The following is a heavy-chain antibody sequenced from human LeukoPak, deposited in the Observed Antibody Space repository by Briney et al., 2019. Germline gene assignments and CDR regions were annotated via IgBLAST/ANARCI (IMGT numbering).Heavy chain of an antibody. J-gene: IGHJ4*02. V-gene: IGHV3-7*01. CDR2: IREDGRKA. CDR1: GFTFSDYW. CDR3: ARDPRITTSGDF. D-gene: IGHD1/OR15-1a*01. Sequence: GGSLRLSCAASGFTFSDYWMTWVRQAPGKGPEWVANIREDGRKAYYVDSVMGRFTISRDNVKNSLYLQMSYLRAEDTAVYYCARDPRITTSGDFWGQGTLVTVSS.